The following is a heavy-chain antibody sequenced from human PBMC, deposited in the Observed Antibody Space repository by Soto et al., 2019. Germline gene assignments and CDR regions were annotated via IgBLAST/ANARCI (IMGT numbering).Heavy chain of an antibody. CDR2: INHSGST. D-gene: IGHD1-1*01. Sequence: SETLSLTCAVYGGSFSGYYWSWIRQPPGKGLEWIGEINHSGSTNYNPSLKSRVTISVDTSKNQFPLKLTSVTAADTAMYYCGRGGDAYKMGRYWGQGTLVTVSS. J-gene: IGHJ4*02. CDR3: GRGGDAYKMGRY. CDR1: GGSFSGYY. V-gene: IGHV4-34*01.